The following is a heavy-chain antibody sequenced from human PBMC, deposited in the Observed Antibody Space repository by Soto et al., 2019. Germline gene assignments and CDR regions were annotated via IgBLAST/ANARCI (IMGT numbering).Heavy chain of an antibody. CDR1: GFTFSSYS. CDR2: ISSSSSTI. CDR3: ASEGLDDFWSGWNYYYYYMDV. V-gene: IGHV3-48*01. Sequence: GGSLRLSCAASGFTFSSYSMNWVRQAPGKGLEWVSYISSSSSTIYYADSVKGRFTISRDNAKNSLYLQMNSLRAEDTAVYYCASEGLDDFWSGWNYYYYYMDVWGKGTTVTVSS. D-gene: IGHD3-3*01. J-gene: IGHJ6*03.